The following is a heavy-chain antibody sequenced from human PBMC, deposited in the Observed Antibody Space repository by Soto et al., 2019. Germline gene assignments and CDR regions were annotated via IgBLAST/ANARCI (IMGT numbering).Heavy chain of an antibody. Sequence: QVQLVESGGGVVQPGRSLRLSCAASGFTFSSYAMHWVRQAPGKGLEWVAVISYDGSNKYYADSVKGRFTTSRDNSKNTLYVQMNSLRAEDTAVYYCARDAGYCSGGSCYTYYFDYWGQVTLVTVSS. CDR3: ARDAGYCSGGSCYTYYFDY. CDR1: GFTFSSYA. V-gene: IGHV3-30-3*01. D-gene: IGHD2-15*01. CDR2: ISYDGSNK. J-gene: IGHJ4*02.